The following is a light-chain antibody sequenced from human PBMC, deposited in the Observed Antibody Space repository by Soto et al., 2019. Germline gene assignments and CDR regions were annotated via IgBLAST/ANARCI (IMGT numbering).Light chain of an antibody. CDR3: QKYNTSPLT. V-gene: IGKV1-27*01. CDR1: QGISNS. J-gene: IGKJ4*01. Sequence: DVQMTQSPSSLSASVGDRVTITCRASQGISNSLAWYQQRPGKVPELLIYYASTLHSGVPSRFSGSGSGTDFTLTISSLQPEDVATYYCQKYNTSPLTFAGGTKVEIK. CDR2: YAS.